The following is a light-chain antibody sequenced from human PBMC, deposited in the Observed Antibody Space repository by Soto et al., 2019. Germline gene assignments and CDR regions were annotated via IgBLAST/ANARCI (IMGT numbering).Light chain of an antibody. Sequence: QSVLTQPASVSGSPGQSITVSCTGTTXDVGGYNSVSWYQHHPGKAPKLIIYEVRKRPSGISSRFSGSQSGNTASLSISGLQAEDEADYYCSSYTTSTTYVFGTGTKVTVL. J-gene: IGLJ1*01. CDR3: SSYTTSTTYV. V-gene: IGLV2-14*01. CDR1: TXDVGGYNS. CDR2: EVR.